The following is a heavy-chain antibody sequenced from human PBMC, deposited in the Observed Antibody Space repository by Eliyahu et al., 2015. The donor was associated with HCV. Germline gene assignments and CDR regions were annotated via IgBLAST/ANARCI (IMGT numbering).Heavy chain of an antibody. CDR1: GFTXXSXA. CDR3: AKAEKWTRGYCGANDCYAELDS. Sequence: EVQLLQSGGGLVQPGGSLRLSCVASGFTXXSXAXXWXRQAPGKGLXWGSAISGGAFTSYYADSVKGRFTISRDNSKDTLFLQMNSLRVEDTAVYYCAKAEKWTRGYCGANDCYAELDSWGPGTLVTVSS. D-gene: IGHD2-21*01. V-gene: IGHV3-23*01. CDR2: ISGGAFTS. J-gene: IGHJ4*02.